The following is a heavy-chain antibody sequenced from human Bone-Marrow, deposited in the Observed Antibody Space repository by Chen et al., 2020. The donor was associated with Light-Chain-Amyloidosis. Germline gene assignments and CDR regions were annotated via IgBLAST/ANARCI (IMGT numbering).Heavy chain of an antibody. CDR1: GYTFPNYW. V-gene: IGHV5-51*01. D-gene: IGHD2-21*01. CDR3: ARRRDGYNFDY. J-gene: IGHJ4*02. Sequence: EVQLEQSGPEVKKPGESLKISCKGSGYTFPNYWIGWVRQMPGKGLEWMGVIYPDDSDARYSXSXXXXXXXXXXXXXXXXXXXXXXXXXXDTAMYYCARRRDGYNFDYWGQGTLVTVSS. CDR2: IYPDDSDA.